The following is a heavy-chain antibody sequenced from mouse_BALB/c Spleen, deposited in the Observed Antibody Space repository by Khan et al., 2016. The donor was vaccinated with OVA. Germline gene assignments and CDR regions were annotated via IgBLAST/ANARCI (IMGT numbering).Heavy chain of an antibody. J-gene: IGHJ1*01. Sequence: QIQLVQSGPELKKPGETVKISCKASGYTFTNYGMNWVKQAPGKGLKWMGWINTYTGEPTYGDDFKGRFAFSLETSASTAYLQINNLKNEDTATYFCARVGNYWYFDVWGAGTTVTVSS. D-gene: IGHD2-1*01. V-gene: IGHV9-3-1*01. CDR2: INTYTGEP. CDR3: ARVGNYWYFDV. CDR1: GYTFTNYG.